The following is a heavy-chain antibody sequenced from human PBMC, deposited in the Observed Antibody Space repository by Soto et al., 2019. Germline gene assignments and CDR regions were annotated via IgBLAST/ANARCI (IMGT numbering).Heavy chain of an antibody. J-gene: IGHJ5*02. V-gene: IGHV1-8*01. CDR1: GYTFTSYD. CDR3: ARGSSIAAPGWFDP. CDR2: MNPNSGNT. D-gene: IGHD6-6*01. Sequence: ASVKVSCKASGYTFTSYDINWVRQATGQGLEWMGWMNPNSGNTGYAQKFQGRVTMTRNTSISTAYMELSSLRSEDTAVYYCARGSSIAAPGWFDPWGQGTLVTVSS.